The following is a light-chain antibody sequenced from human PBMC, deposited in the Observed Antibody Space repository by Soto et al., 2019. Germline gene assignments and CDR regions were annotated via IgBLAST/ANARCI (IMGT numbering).Light chain of an antibody. CDR2: DAS. Sequence: QSALTQPRSVSASPGQSVTISCTGTSSNVGGYNYVSWYQQNPGKAPKLMIYDASKRPSGVPDRFSGSKSGNAASLTISGLQAEDEADYYCCSYAASYTLVFGGWTKLTVL. J-gene: IGLJ2*01. CDR1: SSNVGGYNY. CDR3: CSYAASYTLV. V-gene: IGLV2-11*01.